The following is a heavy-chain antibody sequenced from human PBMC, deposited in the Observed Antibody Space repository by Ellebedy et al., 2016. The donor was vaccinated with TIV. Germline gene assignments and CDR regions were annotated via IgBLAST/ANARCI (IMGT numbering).Heavy chain of an antibody. Sequence: MPSETLSLTCTVSGASISTYYWSWIRQPPGKGLEWIGYIYYSGSTNYNPSLKSRVTISVDTSKNPFSLKLSSVTAADTAVYYWARFAEMATMIFDYWGQGTLVTVSS. CDR1: GASISTYY. J-gene: IGHJ4*02. CDR3: ARFAEMATMIFDY. CDR2: IYYSGST. D-gene: IGHD5-24*01. V-gene: IGHV4-59*08.